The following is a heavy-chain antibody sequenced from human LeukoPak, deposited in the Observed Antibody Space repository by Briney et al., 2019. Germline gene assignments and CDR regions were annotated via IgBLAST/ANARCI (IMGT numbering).Heavy chain of an antibody. CDR2: INHSGST. Sequence: SETLSLTCAVYGGSFSGYYWSWIRQPPGKGLEWIGEINHSGSTNYNPSLKSRVTTSVDTSKNQFSLKLSSVTAADTAVYYCARAEDCSGGSCYPYYFDYWGQGTLVTVSS. J-gene: IGHJ4*02. D-gene: IGHD2-15*01. CDR3: ARAEDCSGGSCYPYYFDY. V-gene: IGHV4-34*01. CDR1: GGSFSGYY.